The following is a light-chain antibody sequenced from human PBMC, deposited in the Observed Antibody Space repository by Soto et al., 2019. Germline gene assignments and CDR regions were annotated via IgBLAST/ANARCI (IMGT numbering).Light chain of an antibody. CDR2: AAS. J-gene: IGKJ5*01. CDR3: QKYDNPIT. CDR1: QSLTSN. V-gene: IGKV3-15*01. Sequence: EIVMTHSPASLSVSPGERATLSCRASQSLTSNLAWYQQKSGQAPRLLIYAASTRATGIPGRFSGSGSGTEFTLTISSLQSEDFAVYYCQKYDNPITFGQGTRLEIK.